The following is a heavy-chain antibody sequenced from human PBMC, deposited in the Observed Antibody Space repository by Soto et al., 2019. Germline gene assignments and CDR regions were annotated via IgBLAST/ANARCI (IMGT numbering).Heavy chain of an antibody. CDR3: AAGLPFKDYDSSGYYSGRKYGMDV. V-gene: IGHV1-58*02. J-gene: IGHJ6*02. D-gene: IGHD3-22*01. Sequence: QMQLVQSGPEVKKPGTSVKVSCKASGFTFTSSAMQWVRQARGQRLEWIGWIVVGSGNTNYAQKFQERVTITRDMSTSTAYMELSSLRSEDTAVYYCAAGLPFKDYDSSGYYSGRKYGMDVWGQGTTVTVSS. CDR2: IVVGSGNT. CDR1: GFTFTSSA.